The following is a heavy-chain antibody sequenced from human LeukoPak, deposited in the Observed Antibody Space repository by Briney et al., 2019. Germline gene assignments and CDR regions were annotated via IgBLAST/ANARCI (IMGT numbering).Heavy chain of an antibody. Sequence: GGSLRLSCAASGFTLSSCEMNWVRQAPGKGLEWVSYISSSGSTMYYADSVKGRFTISTDNAKNSLYLQMNSLRDEDTAVYYCARDLSYAFDIWGQGTMVTVSS. CDR2: ISSSGSTM. CDR1: GFTLSSCE. J-gene: IGHJ3*02. CDR3: ARDLSYAFDI. V-gene: IGHV3-48*03.